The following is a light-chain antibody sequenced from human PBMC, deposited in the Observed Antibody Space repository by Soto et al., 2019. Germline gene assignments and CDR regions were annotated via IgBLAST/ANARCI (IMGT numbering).Light chain of an antibody. CDR1: QDINNY. CDR2: DAS. V-gene: IGKV1-33*01. Sequence: QLTRSPSSLSASVGARVPLPLGASQDINNYLNWDQKQPGKAPKLLNYDASKMKRGVPSRFRGGGSGTDFSLTITSLQPDDIGAYYCQQYDNLPSFGGGTKV. J-gene: IGKJ4*01. CDR3: QQYDNLPS.